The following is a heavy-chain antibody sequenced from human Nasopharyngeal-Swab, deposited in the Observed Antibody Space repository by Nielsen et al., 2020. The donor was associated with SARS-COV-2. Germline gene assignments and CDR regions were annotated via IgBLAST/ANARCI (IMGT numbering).Heavy chain of an antibody. CDR2: INHSGST. Sequence: VRQMPGKGLEWIGEINHSGSTNYNPSLKSRVTISVDKSKNQFSLKLSSVTAADTAVYYCARFRLTTVVTPVAFDIWGQGTMVTVSS. J-gene: IGHJ3*02. CDR3: ARFRLTTVVTPVAFDI. D-gene: IGHD4-23*01. V-gene: IGHV4-4*02.